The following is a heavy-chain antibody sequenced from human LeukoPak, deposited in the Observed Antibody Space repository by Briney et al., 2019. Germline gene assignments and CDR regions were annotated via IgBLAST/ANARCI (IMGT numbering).Heavy chain of an antibody. D-gene: IGHD2-2*01. CDR2: IYYNGQT. CDR1: GDSTSSAPYY. CDR3: ARGKEYVYYFDY. Sequence: SETLSLTCTVSGDSTSSAPYYWSWIRQHPGKGLEWIGYIYYNGQTFYNPSLKSRVSISIDTSKNQFSLKLSSVTAADTAAYYCARGKEYVYYFDYWGQGTLVTVSS. V-gene: IGHV4-31*03. J-gene: IGHJ4*02.